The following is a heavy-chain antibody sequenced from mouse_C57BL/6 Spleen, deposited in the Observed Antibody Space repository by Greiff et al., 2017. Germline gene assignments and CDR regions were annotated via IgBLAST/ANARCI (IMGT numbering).Heavy chain of an antibody. J-gene: IGHJ3*01. V-gene: IGHV3-6*01. Sequence: EVKLMESGPGLVKPSQSLSLTCSVTGYSITSGYYWNWIRQFPGNKLEWMGYISYDGSNNYNPSLKNRISITRDTSKNQFFLKLNSVTTEDTATYYCARRGIYYGNYEAWFAYWGQGTLVTVSA. CDR2: ISYDGSN. CDR1: GYSITSGYY. D-gene: IGHD2-1*01. CDR3: ARRGIYYGNYEAWFAY.